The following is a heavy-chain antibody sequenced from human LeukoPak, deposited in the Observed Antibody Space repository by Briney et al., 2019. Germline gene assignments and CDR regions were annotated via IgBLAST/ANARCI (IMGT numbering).Heavy chain of an antibody. D-gene: IGHD3-22*01. CDR2: ISWNSGSI. CDR3: AKAHSYYYDSSGYYYVGSQREGYFDY. CDR1: GFTFDDYA. J-gene: IGHJ4*02. V-gene: IGHV3-9*01. Sequence: PGRSLRLSCAASGFTFDDYAMHWVRQAPGKGLEWVSGISWNSGSIGYADSVKGRFTISRDNAKNSLYLQMNSLRAEDTALYYCAKAHSYYYDSSGYYYVGSQREGYFDYWGQGTLVTVSS.